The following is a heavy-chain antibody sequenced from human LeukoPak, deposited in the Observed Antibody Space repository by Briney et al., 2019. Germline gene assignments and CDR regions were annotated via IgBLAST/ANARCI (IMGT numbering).Heavy chain of an antibody. Sequence: PGGSLRLSCAASGFTFSSYWMSWVRQAPGKGLEWVANINQDGSEKYYVDSVKGRFTISRDNAKNSLYLQMNSLRAEDTAVYYCARESTRWGYYYYYYMDVWGKGTTVTISS. V-gene: IGHV3-7*01. CDR2: INQDGSEK. D-gene: IGHD1-26*01. CDR3: ARESTRWGYYYYYYMDV. J-gene: IGHJ6*03. CDR1: GFTFSSYW.